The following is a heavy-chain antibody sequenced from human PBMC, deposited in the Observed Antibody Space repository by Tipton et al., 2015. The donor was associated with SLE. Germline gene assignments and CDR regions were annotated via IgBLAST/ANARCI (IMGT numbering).Heavy chain of an antibody. CDR1: GGSISSSSYY. V-gene: IGHV4-39*07. CDR2: IYYSGST. Sequence: TLSLTCTVSGGSISSSSYYWGWIRQPPGKGLEWIGSIYYSGSTYYNPSLKSRVTISVDTSKNQFSLKLSSVTAADTAVYYCARDREVPAAIGAFDIWGQGTMVTVSS. CDR3: ARDREVPAAIGAFDI. J-gene: IGHJ3*02. D-gene: IGHD2-2*02.